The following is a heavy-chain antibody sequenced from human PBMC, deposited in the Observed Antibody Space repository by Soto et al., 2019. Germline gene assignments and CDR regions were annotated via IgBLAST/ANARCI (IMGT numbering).Heavy chain of an antibody. J-gene: IGHJ6*02. CDR2: FDGSVGHT. D-gene: IGHD2-2*01. CDR3: AKEQGMGVIPAAHDYYYYYGLDV. Sequence: GGSLRLSCAASGFSFSSYAVSWVRQAPGKGLEWVSVFDGSVGHTYYTNSVKGRFTISNDNSKNTLFLQMNSLKAEDTAVYFCAKEQGMGVIPAAHDYYYYYGLDVWGQGTTVTVSS. V-gene: IGHV3-23*01. CDR1: GFSFSSYA.